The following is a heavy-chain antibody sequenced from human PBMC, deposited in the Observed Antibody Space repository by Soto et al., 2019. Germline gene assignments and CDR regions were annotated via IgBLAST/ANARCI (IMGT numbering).Heavy chain of an antibody. CDR1: GFSLTTTGVG. Sequence: ITLKESGPTLVRPTQTLTLTCTFSGFSLTTTGVGVGWIRQPPGKALEWLALIYWDDDKRYSPSLQNRLTITKDTSKNQVTLTMTNMDPVDTATYYCAKRLRSFGLGAERGNCFDPWGQGTLVTVSS. V-gene: IGHV2-5*02. D-gene: IGHD3-16*01. J-gene: IGHJ5*02. CDR3: AKRLRSFGLGAERGNCFDP. CDR2: IYWDDDK.